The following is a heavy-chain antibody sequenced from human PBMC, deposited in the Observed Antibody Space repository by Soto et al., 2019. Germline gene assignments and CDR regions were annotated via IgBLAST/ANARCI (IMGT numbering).Heavy chain of an antibody. Sequence: PGGSLRLSCAASGFTFSSYGMHWVRQAPGKGLEWVAVISYDGSNKYYADSVKGRFTISRDNSKNTLYLQMNSLRAEDTAVYYCAKARMTTVTTCDYWGQGTLVTVSS. D-gene: IGHD4-17*01. CDR3: AKARMTTVTTCDY. J-gene: IGHJ4*02. V-gene: IGHV3-30*18. CDR1: GFTFSSYG. CDR2: ISYDGSNK.